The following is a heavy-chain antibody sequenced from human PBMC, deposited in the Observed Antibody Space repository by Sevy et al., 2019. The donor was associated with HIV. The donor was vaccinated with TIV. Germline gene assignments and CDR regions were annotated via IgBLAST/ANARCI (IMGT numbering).Heavy chain of an antibody. Sequence: ASVKVSCKASGGTFSSYAISWVRQAPGQGLEWMGGIIPIFGTANYAQKFQGRVTITADESTSTAYMELSSLRSEDTAVYYCARDTTIFGTTVGWFDPWGQGTLVTVSS. CDR2: IIPIFGTA. J-gene: IGHJ5*02. V-gene: IGHV1-69*13. D-gene: IGHD3-3*01. CDR1: GGTFSSYA. CDR3: ARDTTIFGTTVGWFDP.